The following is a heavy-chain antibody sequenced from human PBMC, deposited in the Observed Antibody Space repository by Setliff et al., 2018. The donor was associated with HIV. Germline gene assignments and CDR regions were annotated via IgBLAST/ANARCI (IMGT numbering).Heavy chain of an antibody. J-gene: IGHJ6*02. V-gene: IGHV3-23*01. D-gene: IGHD2-15*01. Sequence: ETLSLTCTVSGGSISSYYWSWVRQAPGKGLEWVSVISGSGDSTFYADSLKGRFTISRDNSKNTLYLQMNSLRAEDTAVYYCAKTLPTLYPPHDYYFAMDVWGQGTTVTVSS. CDR2: ISGSGDST. CDR3: AKTLPTLYPPHDYYFAMDV. CDR1: GGSISSYY.